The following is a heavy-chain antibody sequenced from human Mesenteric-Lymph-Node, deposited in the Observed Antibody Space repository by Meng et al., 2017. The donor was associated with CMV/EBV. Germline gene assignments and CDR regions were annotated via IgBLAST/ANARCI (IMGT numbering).Heavy chain of an antibody. V-gene: IGHV3-20*04. CDR3: AKDGELLWFGDENHFDY. Sequence: GGSLRLSCAASGFTFDDYGMSWVRQAPGKGLEWVSGINWNGGSTGYADSVKGRFTISRDDSKNTLYLQMNSLRVEDSAVYYCAKDGELLWFGDENHFDYWGQGTLVTVSS. D-gene: IGHD3-10*01. CDR1: GFTFDDYG. J-gene: IGHJ4*02. CDR2: INWNGGST.